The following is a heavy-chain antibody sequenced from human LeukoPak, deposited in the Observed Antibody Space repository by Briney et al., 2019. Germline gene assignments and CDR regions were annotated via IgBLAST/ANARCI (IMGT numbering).Heavy chain of an antibody. CDR1: GFTFSSYN. Sequence: PGGSLRLSCAASGFTFSSYNMNWVRQAPGQGLEWVSSISSGSGYTSYADSVKGRVTISRDNAKNSLYLQMNSLKTEDTALYYCTTFPSGFDIWGQGTMVTVSS. J-gene: IGHJ3*02. V-gene: IGHV3-21*03. D-gene: IGHD3-3*01. CDR2: ISSGSGYT. CDR3: TTFPSGFDI.